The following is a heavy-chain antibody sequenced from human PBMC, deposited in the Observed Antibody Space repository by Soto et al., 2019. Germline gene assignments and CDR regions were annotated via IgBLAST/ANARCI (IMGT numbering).Heavy chain of an antibody. CDR1: GYTFTGYY. CDR3: ARVIGYCSSTSCSHVDY. J-gene: IGHJ4*02. D-gene: IGHD2-2*01. Sequence: QVQLVQSGAEVKKPGASVKVSCKASGYTFTGYYMHWVRQAPGQGLEWMGWINPNSGGTNYAQKFQGRVTMTRDTSISTAYMELSRLRSDDTAVYYCARVIGYCSSTSCSHVDYWGQGTLVTVSS. CDR2: INPNSGGT. V-gene: IGHV1-2*02.